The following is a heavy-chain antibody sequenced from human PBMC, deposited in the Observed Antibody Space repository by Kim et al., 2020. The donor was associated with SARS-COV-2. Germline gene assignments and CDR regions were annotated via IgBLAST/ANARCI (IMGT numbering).Heavy chain of an antibody. CDR1: GFTFSSYS. CDR2: ISSSSSTI. V-gene: IGHV3-48*04. CDR3: ARERTYYYDSSGYRDPFFDY. D-gene: IGHD3-22*01. J-gene: IGHJ4*02. Sequence: GGSLRLSCAASGFTFSSYSMNWVRQAPGKGLEWVSYISSSSSTIYYADSVKGRFTISRDNAKNSLYLQMNSLRAEDTAVYYCARERTYYYDSSGYRDPFFDYWGQGTLVTVSS.